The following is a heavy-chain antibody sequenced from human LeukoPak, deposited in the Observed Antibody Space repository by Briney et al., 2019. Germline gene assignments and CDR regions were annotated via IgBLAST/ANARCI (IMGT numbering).Heavy chain of an antibody. CDR3: GRCVTTFGRVVVMPGSFDY. Sequence: SVKVSCKASGGTFSSYAISWVRQAPGQGLEWMGRIIPILGIANYAQKFQGRVTITADKSTSTAYMELSSLRPEDTAVYYCGRCVTTFGRVVVMPGSFDYWGQGTLVTVSS. J-gene: IGHJ4*02. D-gene: IGHD3-16*01. CDR2: IIPILGIA. V-gene: IGHV1-69*04. CDR1: GGTFSSYA.